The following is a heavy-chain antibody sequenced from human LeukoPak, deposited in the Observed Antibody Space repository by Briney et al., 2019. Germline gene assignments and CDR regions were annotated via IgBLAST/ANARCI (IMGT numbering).Heavy chain of an antibody. CDR1: GFTFSSYG. V-gene: IGHV3-30*02. D-gene: IGHD2-2*02. Sequence: PGGSLRLPCAASGFTFSSYGMHWVRQAPGKGLEWVAFIRYDGSNKYYADSVKGRFTISRDNSKNTLYLQMNSLRAEDTAVYYCGRRHCSSTSCYMDWFDPWGQGTLVTVAS. J-gene: IGHJ5*02. CDR2: IRYDGSNK. CDR3: GRRHCSSTSCYMDWFDP.